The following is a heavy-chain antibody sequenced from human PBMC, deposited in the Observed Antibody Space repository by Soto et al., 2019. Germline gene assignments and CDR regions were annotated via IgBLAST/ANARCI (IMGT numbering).Heavy chain of an antibody. CDR3: ARHPSL. V-gene: IGHV4-59*08. CDR2: IYYSGTT. Sequence: SETLSLTCTVSGGSISANYWTWIRQPPGKGLEWIGHIYYSGTTNYNPCLESRVTISVDTSKNQFSLKLNSVTAADTAVYYCARHPSLWGQGTLVTSPQ. CDR1: GGSISANY. J-gene: IGHJ4*02.